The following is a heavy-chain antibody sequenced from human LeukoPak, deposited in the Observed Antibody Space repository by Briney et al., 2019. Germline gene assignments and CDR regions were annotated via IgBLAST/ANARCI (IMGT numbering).Heavy chain of an antibody. Sequence: SVKVSCKASGGTFSSYTISWVRQAPGQGLEWMGRIIPILGIANYAQKFQGRVTITADKSTSTAYMELSSLKSEDTAVYYCARVGVLRFLKDPWFDPWGQGTLVTVSS. CDR2: IIPILGIA. J-gene: IGHJ5*02. CDR1: GGTFSSYT. V-gene: IGHV1-69*02. D-gene: IGHD3-3*01. CDR3: ARVGVLRFLKDPWFDP.